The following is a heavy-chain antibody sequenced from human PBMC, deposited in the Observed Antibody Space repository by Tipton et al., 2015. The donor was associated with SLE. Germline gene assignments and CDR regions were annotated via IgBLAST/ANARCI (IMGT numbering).Heavy chain of an antibody. CDR2: INPSGGST. J-gene: IGHJ5*01. V-gene: IGHV1-46*03. CDR1: GYTFISYG. CDR3: ATNDWFDP. Sequence: QLVQSGAEVKKPGASVKVSCKASGYTFISYGISWVRQAPGQGLEWMGIINPSGGSTSYAQKFQGRVTMTRDTSTSTVYMELSSLRSEDTAVYYCATNDWFDPWGQGTLVTVSS. D-gene: IGHD1-1*01.